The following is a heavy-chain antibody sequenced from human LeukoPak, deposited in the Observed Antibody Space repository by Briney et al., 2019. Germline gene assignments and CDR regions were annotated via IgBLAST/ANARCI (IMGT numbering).Heavy chain of an antibody. V-gene: IGHV3-21*01. CDR1: GFTFSSYS. J-gene: IGHJ4*02. D-gene: IGHD3-22*01. CDR2: ISSSSSYI. CDR3: ASSDYDSSGTFDY. Sequence: PGGSLRLSCAASGFTFSSYSMNWVRQAPGKGLEWVSSISSSSSYIYYADSVKGRFTISRDNAKNSLYLQMNSLRDEDTAVYYCASSDYDSSGTFDYWGQGTLVTVSS.